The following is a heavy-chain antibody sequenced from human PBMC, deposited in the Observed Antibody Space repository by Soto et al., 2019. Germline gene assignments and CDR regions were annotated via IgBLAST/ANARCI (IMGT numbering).Heavy chain of an antibody. V-gene: IGHV4-39*01. CDR2: IYYSGST. J-gene: IGHJ4*02. CDR3: ARQRTSVVTQAYFDV. D-gene: IGHD2-21*02. Sequence: SETLSLTCTVTGDSISSRSYYWGWIRQPPGKGLEWIGSIYYSGSTYNNPSLRSRVSMSIDTSKDQFSLKLKSVTAADTALYLCARQRTSVVTQAYFDVWGTGSLVTVSS. CDR1: GDSISSRSYY.